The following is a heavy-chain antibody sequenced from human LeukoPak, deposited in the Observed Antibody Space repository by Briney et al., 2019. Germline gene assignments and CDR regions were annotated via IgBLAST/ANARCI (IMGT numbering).Heavy chain of an antibody. V-gene: IGHV4-59*01. Sequence: SETLSLTCTVSGGSISSYYWSWIRQPPGKGLEWVGYIYYSGSTNYNPSLKSRVTISVDTSKNQFSLKLSSVTAADTAVYYCARDRRFDYWGQGTLVTVSS. CDR2: IYYSGST. CDR1: GGSISSYY. CDR3: ARDRRFDY. J-gene: IGHJ4*02. D-gene: IGHD6-6*01.